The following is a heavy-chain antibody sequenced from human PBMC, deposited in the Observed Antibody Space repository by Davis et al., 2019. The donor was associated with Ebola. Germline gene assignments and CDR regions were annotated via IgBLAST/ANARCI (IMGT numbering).Heavy chain of an antibody. CDR1: GGSFSGYY. CDR2: INHSGST. J-gene: IGHJ4*02. Sequence: MPSETLSLTCAVYGGSFSGYYWSWIRQPPGQGLEWIGEINHSGSTNYNPSLKSRVTISVDTSKNQFSLKLSSVTAADTAVYYCARVYSGWYPDYWGQGTLVTVSS. CDR3: ARVYSGWYPDY. V-gene: IGHV4-34*01. D-gene: IGHD6-19*01.